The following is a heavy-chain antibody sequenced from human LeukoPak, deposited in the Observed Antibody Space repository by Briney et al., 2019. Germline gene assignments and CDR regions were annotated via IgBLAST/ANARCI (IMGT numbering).Heavy chain of an antibody. V-gene: IGHV3-23*01. J-gene: IGHJ4*02. D-gene: IGHD3-10*01. Sequence: GGSLRLSCAASGFTFSTYAMSWVRQAPRKGLEWVSAISGSGGSTYYADSVKGRFTISRDNSKNTLYLQMNSLRAEDTAVYYCAKDWDYYGSGSYYWGQGTLVTVSS. CDR2: ISGSGGST. CDR1: GFTFSTYA. CDR3: AKDWDYYGSGSYY.